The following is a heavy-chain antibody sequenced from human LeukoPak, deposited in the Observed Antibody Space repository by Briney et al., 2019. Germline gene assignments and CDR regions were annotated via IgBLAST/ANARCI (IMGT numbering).Heavy chain of an antibody. Sequence: ASVKVSCKASGYTFTSYGISWVRQAPGQGLEWMGWISAYNGNTNYAQKLQGRVTMTTDTSTSTAYMELRSLRSDDTAVYYCARDSPRRYCSSTSCPYDAFDIWGQGTMVTVSS. CDR3: ARDSPRRYCSSTSCPYDAFDI. J-gene: IGHJ3*02. CDR2: ISAYNGNT. V-gene: IGHV1-18*01. CDR1: GYTFTSYG. D-gene: IGHD2-2*01.